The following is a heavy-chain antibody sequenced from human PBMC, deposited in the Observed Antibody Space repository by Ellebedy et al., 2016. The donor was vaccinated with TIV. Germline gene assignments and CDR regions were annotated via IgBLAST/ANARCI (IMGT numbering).Heavy chain of an antibody. CDR1: GGSINNSY. V-gene: IGHV4-59*08. J-gene: IGHJ6*02. Sequence: MPSETLSLTCTVSGGSINNSYWGWIRQPPGKGLKYLGVIYYRGHTNYNPYLNSRLTISVDTSKSQFSLRLTSVTATDTAVYYCVGFVTAYYGMDVWGPGTTVTVSS. D-gene: IGHD2-21*02. CDR2: IYYRGHT. CDR3: VGFVTAYYGMDV.